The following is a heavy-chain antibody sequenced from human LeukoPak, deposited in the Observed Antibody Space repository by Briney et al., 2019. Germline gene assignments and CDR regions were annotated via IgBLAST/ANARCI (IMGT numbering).Heavy chain of an antibody. V-gene: IGHV1-8*01. D-gene: IGHD4-17*01. CDR1: GYTFTSYD. Sequence: ASVKVSCKASGYTFTSYDINWVRQATGQGLEWMGWMNPNSGNTGYAQKFQGRVTMTRNTSISTAYMELSSLRSEDTAVYYCARGTTVTSAEYFQHWGQGTLVTVSS. CDR3: ARGTTVTSAEYFQH. CDR2: MNPNSGNT. J-gene: IGHJ1*01.